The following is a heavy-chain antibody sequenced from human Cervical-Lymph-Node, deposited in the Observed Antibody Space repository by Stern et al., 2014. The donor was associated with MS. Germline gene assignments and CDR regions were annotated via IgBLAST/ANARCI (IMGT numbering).Heavy chain of an antibody. D-gene: IGHD3-22*01. CDR2: IVVGRGNT. J-gene: IGHJ3*02. Sequence: QLVQSGPEVKKPGTSVKVSCKASGFTFTSSAVQWVRQARGQRLEWIGWIVVGRGNTNYAQKFQGRVNHNRDMSTSTAYMELSSLRSEDTAVYYCAAEPMYYSDSVGAFDIWGQGTMVTVSS. V-gene: IGHV1-58*01. CDR1: GFTFTSSA. CDR3: AAEPMYYSDSVGAFDI.